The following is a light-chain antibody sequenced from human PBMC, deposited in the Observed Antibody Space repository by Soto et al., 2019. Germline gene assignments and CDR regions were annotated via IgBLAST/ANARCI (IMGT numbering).Light chain of an antibody. CDR3: QQYVSSPYT. Sequence: EIVLTQSPGTLSLSPGERATLSCRASQSVSSSYLAWYQQKPGQAPRLLIYGASSRATVIPDRFSGSGSGTDFTLTISRLEPEDFAVYYCQQYVSSPYTFGQGTKLEIK. V-gene: IGKV3-20*01. CDR1: QSVSSSY. J-gene: IGKJ2*01. CDR2: GAS.